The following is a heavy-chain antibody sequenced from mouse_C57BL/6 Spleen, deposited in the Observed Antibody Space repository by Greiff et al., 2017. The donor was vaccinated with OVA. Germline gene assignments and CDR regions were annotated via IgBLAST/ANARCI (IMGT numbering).Heavy chain of an antibody. CDR1: GYTFTSYW. Sequence: QVQLQQPGAELVKPGASVKLSCKASGYTFTSYWMHWVKQRPGQGLEWIGMIHPNSGSTNYNEKFKSKATLTVDKSSSTAYMQLSSLTSEDSAVYYCASPSITTVAHYFDYWGQGTTLTVSS. CDR3: ASPSITTVAHYFDY. CDR2: IHPNSGST. J-gene: IGHJ2*01. D-gene: IGHD1-1*01. V-gene: IGHV1-64*01.